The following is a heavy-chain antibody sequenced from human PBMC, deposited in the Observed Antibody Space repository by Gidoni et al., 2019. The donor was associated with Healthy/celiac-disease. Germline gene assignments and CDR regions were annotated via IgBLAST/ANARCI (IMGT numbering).Heavy chain of an antibody. V-gene: IGHV3-21*01. Sequence: EVQLVESGGGLVKPGGSLRLSCAAPGFTFSSYSMNWVRQAPGKGLEWVSSISSSSSYIYYADSVKGRFTISRDNAKNSLYLQMNSLRAEDTAVYYCARGPSPLRAEDLDYWGQGTLVTVSS. J-gene: IGHJ4*02. CDR3: ARGPSPLRAEDLDY. CDR1: GFTFSSYS. CDR2: ISSSSSYI.